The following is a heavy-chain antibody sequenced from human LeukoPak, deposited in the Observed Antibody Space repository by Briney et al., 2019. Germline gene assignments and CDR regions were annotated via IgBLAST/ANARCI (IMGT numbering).Heavy chain of an antibody. CDR1: GGSINSYF. J-gene: IGHJ5*02. CDR2: ISDSGST. V-gene: IGHV4-59*01. Sequence: KPSETLSLTCTVSGGSINSYFWSWIRQPPGKGLEWIGCISDSGSTNYNPSLKSRVTISVDTSKNQFSLKLSSVTAADTAVYYCARGGSSWNWFDPWGQGALVTVSS. CDR3: ARGGSSWNWFDP. D-gene: IGHD6-13*01.